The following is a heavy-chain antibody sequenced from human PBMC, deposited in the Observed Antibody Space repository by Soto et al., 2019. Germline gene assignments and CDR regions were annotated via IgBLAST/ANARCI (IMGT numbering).Heavy chain of an antibody. V-gene: IGHV3-15*07. CDR3: TTDSIAAAETQYYYYYYGMDV. J-gene: IGHJ6*02. Sequence: EVQLVESGGGLVKPGGSLSLSVAPLGFTFVKAWMNGVRRAPGKGLGWLGRIKSKTDGGTTDYAAPVKGRFTISRDDSKNTLYLQMNSLKTEDTAVYYCTTDSIAAAETQYYYYYYGMDVWGQGTTVTVSS. CDR2: IKSKTDGGTT. D-gene: IGHD6-13*01. CDR1: GFTFVKAW.